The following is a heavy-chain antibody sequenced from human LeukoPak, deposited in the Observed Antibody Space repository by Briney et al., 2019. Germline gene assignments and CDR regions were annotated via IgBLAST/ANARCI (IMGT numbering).Heavy chain of an antibody. CDR3: ARDRYGDYLFDY. J-gene: IGHJ4*02. CDR2: IIPILGIA. V-gene: IGHV1-69*04. CDR1: GYTFTSYG. D-gene: IGHD4-17*01. Sequence: ASVKVSCKASGYTFTSYGISWVRQAPGQGLEWMGRIIPILGIANYAQKFQGRVTITADKSTSTAYMELGSLRSEDTAVYYCARDRYGDYLFDYWGQGTLVTVSS.